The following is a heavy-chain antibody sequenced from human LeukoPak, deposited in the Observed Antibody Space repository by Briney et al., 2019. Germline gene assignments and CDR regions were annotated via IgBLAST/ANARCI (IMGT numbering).Heavy chain of an antibody. J-gene: IGHJ3*02. D-gene: IGHD2-2*01. CDR3: ARDSGYCDSSSCFDVFDI. Sequence: AGGSLRLSCAASRFTFSNYDMNWVRQAPGKGLEWVSYISGSGNTIYYADSVKGRFTISRDNAENSLYLQMNSLRAEDTAVYYCARDSGYCDSSSCFDVFDIWGQGTMVTVSS. CDR2: ISGSGNTI. CDR1: RFTFSNYD. V-gene: IGHV3-48*03.